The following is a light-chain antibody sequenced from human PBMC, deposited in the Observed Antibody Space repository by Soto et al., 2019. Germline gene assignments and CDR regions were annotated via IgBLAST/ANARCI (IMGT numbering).Light chain of an antibody. CDR3: QQYNSYRT. CDR1: QSISSW. J-gene: IGKJ1*01. V-gene: IGKV1-5*01. CDR2: DAS. Sequence: DLQMTQSPSTLSASVGDRVTITCRASQSISSWLAWYQQKPGKAPKLLIYDASSLESGVPSRFSGSGSRTEFTLTISSLQPDDFATYYCQQYNSYRTFGQGTKVEIK.